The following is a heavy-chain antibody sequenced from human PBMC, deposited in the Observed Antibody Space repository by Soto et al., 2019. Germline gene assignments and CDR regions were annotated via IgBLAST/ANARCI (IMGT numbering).Heavy chain of an antibody. D-gene: IGHD4-17*01. CDR2: ISGGGAGT. V-gene: IGHV3-23*01. CDR1: VFTFSSYW. J-gene: IGHJ4*02. Sequence: GGSLRLSCVASVFTFSSYWMSWVRQARGKGLEWVASISGGGAGTYYADSVKGRFTISRDNSKNTLYLQMNTLRAEDTALYYCAKDRSRTVATLMLQYWGQGTLVTVSS. CDR3: AKDRSRTVATLMLQY.